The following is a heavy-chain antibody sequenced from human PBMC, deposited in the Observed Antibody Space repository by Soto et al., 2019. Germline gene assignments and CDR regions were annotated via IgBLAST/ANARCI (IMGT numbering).Heavy chain of an antibody. Sequence: ETRSLTCTVSGDSVSKYYWNWIRQPAGKGLEWIGRIHSTRSPNYNPSLKSRVTMSVDTSKNQFSLKLNLTSVTAADTAVYYCARSPAYGDYANLDTWGQGTLVTV. J-gene: IGHJ5*02. CDR2: IHSTRSP. D-gene: IGHD4-17*01. CDR1: GDSVSKYY. V-gene: IGHV4-4*07. CDR3: ARSPAYGDYANLDT.